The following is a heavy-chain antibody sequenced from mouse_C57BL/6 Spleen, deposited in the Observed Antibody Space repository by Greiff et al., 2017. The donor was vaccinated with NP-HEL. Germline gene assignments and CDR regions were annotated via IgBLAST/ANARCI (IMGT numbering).Heavy chain of an antibody. V-gene: IGHV1-42*01. CDR3: SRYGSSYVYAMDY. Sequence: VQLKESGPELVKPGASVKISCKASGYSFTGYYMNWVKQSPEKSLEWIGEINPSTGGTTYNQKFKAKATLTVDKSSSTAYMQLKSLTSEDSAVYYCSRYGSSYVYAMDYWGQGTSVTVSS. J-gene: IGHJ4*01. D-gene: IGHD1-1*01. CDR1: GYSFTGYY. CDR2: INPSTGGT.